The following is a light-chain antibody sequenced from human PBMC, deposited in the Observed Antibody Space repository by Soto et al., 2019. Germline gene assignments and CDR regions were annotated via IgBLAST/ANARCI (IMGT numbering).Light chain of an antibody. Sequence: EIVLTQSPATLSLSPGERATLSCRASQSVSSYLAWYQQKPGQAPRLLIYDASNRATGIPARFSGSGSGTDFTLTISXLXXXXXAXXYCQQRSNWPLFTFGPGTKVDIK. CDR2: DAS. V-gene: IGKV3-11*01. CDR1: QSVSSY. CDR3: QQRSNWPLFT. J-gene: IGKJ3*01.